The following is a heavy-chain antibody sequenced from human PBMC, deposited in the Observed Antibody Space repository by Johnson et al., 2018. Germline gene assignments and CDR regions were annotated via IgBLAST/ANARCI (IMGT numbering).Heavy chain of an antibody. Sequence: EVQLLESGGGLVQPGGSLRLSCAASGFTFSSYDMHWVRLPTGKGLEWVSALGTRSDTYYSGSVKGRFTISREDAKNSLYLQMRSLRAGDTAIYYCARGRGSSWSVDYWGQGALVAVSS. CDR3: ARGRGSSWSVDY. J-gene: IGHJ4*02. D-gene: IGHD6-13*01. CDR1: GFTFSSYD. V-gene: IGHV3-13*01. CDR2: LGTRSDT.